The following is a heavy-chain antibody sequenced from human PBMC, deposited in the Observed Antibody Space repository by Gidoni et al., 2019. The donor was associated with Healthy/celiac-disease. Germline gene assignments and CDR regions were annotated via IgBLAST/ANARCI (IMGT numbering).Heavy chain of an antibody. CDR1: GFTFDDYG. CDR3: ARDYFPEILLPDY. CDR2: ISWNSGSI. J-gene: IGHJ4*02. V-gene: IGHV3-9*01. Sequence: EVQLVESGGGLVQPGRSLRRSCAASGFTFDDYGKHWVRQAPGKGLEWVSGISWNSGSIGYGDAVKGRFTISRDNAKNSLYLQMNSLRTEDTALYYCARDYFPEILLPDYWGQGTLVTVHS. D-gene: IGHD3-9*01.